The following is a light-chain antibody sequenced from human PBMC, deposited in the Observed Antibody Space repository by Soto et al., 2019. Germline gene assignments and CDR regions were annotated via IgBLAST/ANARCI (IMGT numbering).Light chain of an antibody. CDR3: SSYAGSNLVV. Sequence: QSALTQPPSASGSPGQSVTISCTGTSSDVGGYNYVSWYQQHPGKAPKFMIYEVSKLPSGVPDRFSGSKSGNTASLTVSGLQAAAAADYYCSSYAGSNLVVFGGGTKLTVL. CDR2: EVS. J-gene: IGLJ2*01. V-gene: IGLV2-8*01. CDR1: SSDVGGYNY.